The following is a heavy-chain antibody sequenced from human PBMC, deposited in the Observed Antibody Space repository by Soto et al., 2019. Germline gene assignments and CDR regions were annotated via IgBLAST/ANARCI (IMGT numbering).Heavy chain of an antibody. D-gene: IGHD6-13*01. V-gene: IGHV1-18*01. CDR2: ISAYNGNT. J-gene: IGHJ4*02. CDR1: GYTFSSHG. CDR3: ARMGSSWYYFDP. Sequence: AASVNVSCKASGYTFSSHGISWVRRAPGQGFEWMGWISAYNGNTNYAQMLQGRVTMTTDTSTSTTYMELRSPRSDDTAVYYCARMGSSWYYFDPWGQGTLVTVSS.